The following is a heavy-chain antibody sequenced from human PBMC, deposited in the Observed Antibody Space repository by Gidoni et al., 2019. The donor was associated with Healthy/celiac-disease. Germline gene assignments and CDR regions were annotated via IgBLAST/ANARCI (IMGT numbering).Heavy chain of an antibody. CDR3: ASGYCSGGSCYPGYFDY. D-gene: IGHD2-15*01. CDR1: GFTFSSYS. V-gene: IGHV3-21*01. Sequence: EVQLVESGGGLVKPGGSLRLSCAASGFTFSSYSMNWVRQAPGKGLEWVSSISSSSSYIYYADSVKGRFTISRDNAKNSLYLQMNSLRAEDTAVYYCASGYCSGGSCYPGYFDYWGQGTLVTVSS. J-gene: IGHJ4*02. CDR2: ISSSSSYI.